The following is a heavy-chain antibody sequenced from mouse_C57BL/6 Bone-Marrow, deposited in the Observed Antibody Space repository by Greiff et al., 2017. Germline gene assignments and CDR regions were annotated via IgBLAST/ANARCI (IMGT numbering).Heavy chain of an antibody. Sequence: EVQLQQSGPELVKPGASVKIPCKASGYTFTDYNMDWVKQSHGKSLEWIGDINPNNGGTIYNQKFKGKATLTVDKSSSTAYMELRSLTSEDTAVYYCAREGGQRRAYYYAMDYWGQGTSVTVSS. CDR2: INPNNGGT. D-gene: IGHD6-1*01. CDR3: AREGGQRRAYYYAMDY. J-gene: IGHJ4*01. V-gene: IGHV1-18*01. CDR1: GYTFTDYN.